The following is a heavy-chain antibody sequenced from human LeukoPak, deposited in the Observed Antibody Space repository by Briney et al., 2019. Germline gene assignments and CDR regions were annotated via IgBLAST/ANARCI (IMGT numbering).Heavy chain of an antibody. CDR2: INQDGNEK. J-gene: IGHJ2*01. CDR3: ARVGSGNCGRGSCDRPPYWYFDL. V-gene: IGHV3-7*05. CDR1: GFTFGSHW. D-gene: IGHD2-21*01. Sequence: GGSLRLSCAASGFTFGSHWMIWVRQAPGKGLEWVANINQDGNEKYYVDAVKGRLTISRDNAKNSLYLQMNSLSAEDTAVYYCARVGSGNCGRGSCDRPPYWYFDLWGRGTQVTVSS.